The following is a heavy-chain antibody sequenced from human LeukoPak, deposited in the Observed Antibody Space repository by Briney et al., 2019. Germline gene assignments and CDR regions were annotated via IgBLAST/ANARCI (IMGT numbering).Heavy chain of an antibody. CDR2: ISYDGSNK. CDR3: ARELSGSWSLAFDY. V-gene: IGHV3-30*04. J-gene: IGHJ4*02. D-gene: IGHD3-10*01. CDR1: GFTPCGYA. Sequence: PGRSLRLSCADSGFTPCGYARQSGRQAPGKGLEWVAVISYDGSNKYYADSVKGRFTISRDNSKNTLYLQMNSLRAEDTAVYYCARELSGSWSLAFDYWGQGTLVTVSS.